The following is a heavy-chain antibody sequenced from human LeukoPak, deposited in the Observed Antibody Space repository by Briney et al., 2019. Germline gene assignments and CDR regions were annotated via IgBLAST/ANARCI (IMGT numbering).Heavy chain of an antibody. D-gene: IGHD6-13*01. CDR1: GGSISSGGYY. Sequence: SETLSLTCTVSGGSISSGGYYWSWIRQPPGKGLEWIGEINHSGSTNYNPSLKSRVTISVDTSKNQFSLKLSSVTAADTAVYYCARRFSSSSWYRNFDYWGQGTLVTVSS. CDR3: ARRFSSSSWYRNFDY. V-gene: IGHV4-39*07. CDR2: INHSGST. J-gene: IGHJ4*02.